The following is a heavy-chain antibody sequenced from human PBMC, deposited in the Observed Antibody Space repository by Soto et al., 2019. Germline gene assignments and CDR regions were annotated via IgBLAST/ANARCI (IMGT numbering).Heavy chain of an antibody. CDR3: ARGRKSGYFRFHFDY. Sequence: SETLSLTCAVYGGSFSGYYWSWIRQPPGKGLEWIGEINHSGSTNYNPSLKSRVTISVDTSKNQFSLKLSSVTAADTAVYYCARGRKSGYFRFHFDYWGQGTLVTVSS. CDR2: INHSGST. J-gene: IGHJ4*02. CDR1: GGSFSGYY. V-gene: IGHV4-34*01. D-gene: IGHD3-3*01.